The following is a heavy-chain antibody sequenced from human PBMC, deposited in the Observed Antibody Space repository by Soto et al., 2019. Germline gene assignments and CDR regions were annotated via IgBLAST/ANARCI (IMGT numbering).Heavy chain of an antibody. CDR3: AIEVRGRRGYYLDS. V-gene: IGHV1-69*01. J-gene: IGHJ4*02. Sequence: QVHVVQSGAEVKKPGSSVKVTCKAFGGTFNSFGITWVRQAPGQGLEWMGGIIPVFGTTKYAQKLRDRVTLVADGSASTSYIEVSSLTSDDTAVYYCAIEVRGRRGYYLDSWGQGNLVTVSS. CDR1: GGTFNSFG. CDR2: IIPVFGTT. D-gene: IGHD3-16*01.